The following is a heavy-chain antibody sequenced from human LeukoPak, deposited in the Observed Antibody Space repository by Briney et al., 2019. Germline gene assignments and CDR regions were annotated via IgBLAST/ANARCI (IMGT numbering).Heavy chain of an antibody. CDR1: GYTFTNYA. CDR2: INPNSGGT. Sequence: ASVKVSCKASGYTFTNYAINWVRQAPGQGLEWMGWINPNSGGTNYAQKFQGRVTMTRDTSISTAYMELSRLRSDDTAVYYCARTGDYDAFDIWGQGTMVTVSS. D-gene: IGHD3-10*01. V-gene: IGHV1-2*02. CDR3: ARTGDYDAFDI. J-gene: IGHJ3*02.